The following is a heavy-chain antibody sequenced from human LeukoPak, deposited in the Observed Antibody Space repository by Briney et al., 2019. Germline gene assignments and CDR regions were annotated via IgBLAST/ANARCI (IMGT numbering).Heavy chain of an antibody. V-gene: IGHV3-30*02. CDR1: GFTFSSYG. CDR3: ARGRTTVTPYYYYYYYMDV. CDR2: IRYDGSNK. Sequence: GGSLRLSCAASGFTFSSYGMHWVRQAPGKGLEWVAFIRYDGSNKYYADSVKGRFTISRDNSKNTLYLQMNSLRAEDTAVYYCARGRTTVTPYYYYYYYMDVWGKGTTVTVSS. D-gene: IGHD4-17*01. J-gene: IGHJ6*03.